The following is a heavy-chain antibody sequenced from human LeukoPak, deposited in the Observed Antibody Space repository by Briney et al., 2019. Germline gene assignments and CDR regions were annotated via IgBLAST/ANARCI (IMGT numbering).Heavy chain of an antibody. CDR3: ARDSRYLPSIAARRAFDI. J-gene: IGHJ3*02. CDR2: INHSGST. V-gene: IGHV4-34*01. D-gene: IGHD6-6*01. Sequence: PSETLSLTCAVYGGSFSGYYWSWIRQPPGKGLEWIGEINHSGSTNYNPSLKSRVTISVDTSKNQFSLKLSSVTAADTAVYYCARDSRYLPSIAARRAFDIWGQGTMVTVSS. CDR1: GGSFSGYY.